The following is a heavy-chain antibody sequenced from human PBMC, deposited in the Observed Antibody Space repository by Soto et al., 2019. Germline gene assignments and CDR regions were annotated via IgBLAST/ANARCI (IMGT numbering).Heavy chain of an antibody. J-gene: IGHJ6*02. Sequence: QVQLVESGGGVVQPGRSLRLSCAASGFTFSSYAMHGVRQAPGTGLEWVAVISYDGSNKYYADSVKGRFTISRDNSKNTLYLQMNSLRAEDTAVYYCARVGGHYYYYYGMDVWGQGTTVTGSS. D-gene: IGHD2-15*01. CDR2: ISYDGSNK. CDR3: ARVGGHYYYYYGMDV. CDR1: GFTFSSYA. V-gene: IGHV3-30-3*01.